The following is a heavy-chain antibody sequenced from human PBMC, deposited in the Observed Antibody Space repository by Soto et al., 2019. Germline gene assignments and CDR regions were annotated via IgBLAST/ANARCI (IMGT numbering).Heavy chain of an antibody. D-gene: IGHD3-3*01. CDR1: GYTLTELS. Sequence: ASVKVSCKVSGYTLTELSMHWVRQAPGKGLEWMGGFDPEDGETIYAQKFQGRVTMTEDTSTDTAYMELSSLRSEDTAVYYCATAQNYDFWSGLSPYYYYYMYVWGKGTTVTVSS. J-gene: IGHJ6*03. V-gene: IGHV1-24*01. CDR3: ATAQNYDFWSGLSPYYYYYMYV. CDR2: FDPEDGET.